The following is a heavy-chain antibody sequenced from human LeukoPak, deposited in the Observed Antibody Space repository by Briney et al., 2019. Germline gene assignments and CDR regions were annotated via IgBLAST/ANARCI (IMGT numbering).Heavy chain of an antibody. CDR2: IKQDGSEK. D-gene: IGHD1-1*01. CDR3: AKLEPTNNAFDI. V-gene: IGHV3-7*01. CDR1: GFTFSNYW. Sequence: PGGSLRLSCAASGFTFSNYWMTWVRQAPGKGLEWVANIKQDGSEKYYVDSVKGRFTVSRDNAKNSLYLQMNSLRAEDTAVYYCAKLEPTNNAFDIWGQGTMVTVSS. J-gene: IGHJ3*02.